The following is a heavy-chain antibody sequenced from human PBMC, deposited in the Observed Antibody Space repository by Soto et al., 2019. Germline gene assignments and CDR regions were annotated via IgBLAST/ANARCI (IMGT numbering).Heavy chain of an antibody. J-gene: IGHJ6*02. D-gene: IGHD6-6*01. CDR2: NYYSGIT. CDR1: GGSISSGGYY. Sequence: QVQLQESGPGLVKPSQTLSLTCTVSGGSISSGGYYWTWIRQHPGKGLEWIGYNYYSGITYYNPSLNRRVTISLDTSKNQFSLKQSSVTAADTAVYYCERCSSIAGLYYGMDVWGQGTTVTVSS. CDR3: ERCSSIAGLYYGMDV. V-gene: IGHV4-31*03.